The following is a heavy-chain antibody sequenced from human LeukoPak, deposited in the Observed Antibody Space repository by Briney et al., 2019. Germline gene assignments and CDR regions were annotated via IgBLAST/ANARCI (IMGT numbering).Heavy chain of an antibody. CDR1: GGSFSGFY. Sequence: SETLSLTCAVYGGSFSGFYWNWIRQPPGKWLEWIGEINDSGSTNYNPSLKSRVTISVDTSKNHFSLRLSSVTAADTAVYYCARGYSTSWLNYWGQGTLVTVSS. J-gene: IGHJ4*02. D-gene: IGHD6-13*01. CDR3: ARGYSTSWLNY. V-gene: IGHV4-34*01. CDR2: INDSGST.